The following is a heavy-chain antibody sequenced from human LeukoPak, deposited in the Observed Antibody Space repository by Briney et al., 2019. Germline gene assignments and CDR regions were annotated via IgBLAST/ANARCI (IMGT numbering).Heavy chain of an antibody. J-gene: IGHJ6*02. CDR2: IKQDGSEK. CDR1: GFTFSSYW. CDR3: ARVGCSSTSCLYYYYYYGMDV. D-gene: IGHD2-2*01. V-gene: IGHV3-7*01. Sequence: QSGGSLRLSCAASGFTFSSYWMSWVRQAPGKGLEWVANIKQDGSEKYCVDSVKGRFTIPRDNAKNSLYLQMNSLRAEDTAVYYCARVGCSSTSCLYYYYYYGMDVWGQGTTVTVSS.